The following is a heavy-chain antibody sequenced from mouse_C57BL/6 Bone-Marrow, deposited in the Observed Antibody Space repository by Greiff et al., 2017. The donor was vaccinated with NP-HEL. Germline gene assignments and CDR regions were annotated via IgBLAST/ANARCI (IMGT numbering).Heavy chain of an antibody. V-gene: IGHV6-6*01. CDR1: GFTFSDAW. Sequence: EVKLVESGGGLVQPGGSMKLSCAASGFTFSDAWMDWVRQSPEKGLEWVAEIRNKANNHATYYAESVKGRFTISRDDSKSSVYLQMNSLRAEDTGIYYCTSPHYYGSSYHYAMDYWGQGTSVTVSS. D-gene: IGHD1-1*01. CDR2: IRNKANNHAT. J-gene: IGHJ4*01. CDR3: TSPHYYGSSYHYAMDY.